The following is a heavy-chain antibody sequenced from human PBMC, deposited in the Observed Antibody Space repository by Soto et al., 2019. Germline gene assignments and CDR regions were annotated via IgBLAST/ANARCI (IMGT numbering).Heavy chain of an antibody. Sequence: EVHLVESGGGLVKPGGSLRVSCAASGFGFSNSRMNWVRQAPGKGLEWVGRVRSNSDGGTADYAAPVKGRFLISRDDSQNTLHLQMYSLTTEDTAVYYCATLGYNSGYYLDYWGREPWPLSP. CDR2: VRSNSDGGTA. CDR1: GFGFSNSR. V-gene: IGHV3-15*07. D-gene: IGHD3-22*01. CDR3: ATLGYNSGYYLDY. J-gene: IGHJ4*02.